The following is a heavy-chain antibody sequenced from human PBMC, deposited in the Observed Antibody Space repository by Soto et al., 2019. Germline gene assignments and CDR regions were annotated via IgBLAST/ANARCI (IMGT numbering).Heavy chain of an antibody. V-gene: IGHV4-59*01. CDR3: ARSYSSGDNWFDP. Sequence: PSETLSLTCTVSGGSISSYYWSWIRQPPGKGLEWIGYIYYSGSTNYNPSLKSRVTISVDTSKNQFSLKLSSVTAADTAVYYCARSYSSGDNWFDPWGQGTLVTVSS. D-gene: IGHD6-19*01. J-gene: IGHJ5*02. CDR1: GGSISSYY. CDR2: IYYSGST.